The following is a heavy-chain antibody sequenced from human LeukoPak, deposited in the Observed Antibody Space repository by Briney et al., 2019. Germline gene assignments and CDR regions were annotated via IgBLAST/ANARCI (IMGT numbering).Heavy chain of an antibody. Sequence: GGSLRLSCAASGFTFSSYWMHWVRQAPGKGLVWVSRINSDGSSTSYADSVKGRFTISRDNAKNSLYLQMNSLRAEDTAVYYCARDPGVYYMDVWGKGTTVTVSS. J-gene: IGHJ6*03. CDR3: ARDPGVYYMDV. CDR1: GFTFSSYW. V-gene: IGHV3-74*01. D-gene: IGHD3-10*01. CDR2: INSDGSST.